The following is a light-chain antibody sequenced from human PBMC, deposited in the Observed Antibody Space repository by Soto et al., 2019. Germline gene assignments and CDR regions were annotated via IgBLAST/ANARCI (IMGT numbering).Light chain of an antibody. CDR1: NIGSKS. V-gene: IGLV3-21*04. CDR2: YDS. Sequence: SYELTQPPSVSVAPGKTARITCGGNNIGSKSVHWYQQKPGQAPVLVIYYDSDRPSGIPERFSGSNSGNTATLTISRVEARDEADYYCQVWDSSSVHVVFGGGTKLTVL. CDR3: QVWDSSSVHVV. J-gene: IGLJ2*01.